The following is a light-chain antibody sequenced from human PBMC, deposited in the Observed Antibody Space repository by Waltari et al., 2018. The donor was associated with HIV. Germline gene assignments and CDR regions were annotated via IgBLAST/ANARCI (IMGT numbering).Light chain of an antibody. Sequence: QSVLTQPPSASGTPGQRVTISCSGSSSNIGSKYVYWYQQLPGTAPKLLIYRNNQRPSGVPDRFPGSKSGTSASLAISGLRSEDEADYYCTAWDDSLSGVVFGGGTKLTVL. CDR3: TAWDDSLSGVV. CDR1: SSNIGSKY. J-gene: IGLJ2*01. CDR2: RNN. V-gene: IGLV1-47*01.